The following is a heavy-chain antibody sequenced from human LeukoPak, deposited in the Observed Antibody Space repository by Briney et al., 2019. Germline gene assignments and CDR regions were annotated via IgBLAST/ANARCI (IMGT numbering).Heavy chain of an antibody. CDR3: TRVGYIDEGIDY. CDR1: GFIFSNYA. V-gene: IGHV3-7*04. Sequence: PGGSLRLSCAASGFIFSNYAMSWVRQAPGKGLEWVANIKQDGSKKSYVDSVKGRFTISRDNAKNSLYLQMNSLRAEDTAIYCCTRVGYIDEGIDYWGQGTLVTVSS. J-gene: IGHJ4*02. D-gene: IGHD5-24*01. CDR2: IKQDGSKK.